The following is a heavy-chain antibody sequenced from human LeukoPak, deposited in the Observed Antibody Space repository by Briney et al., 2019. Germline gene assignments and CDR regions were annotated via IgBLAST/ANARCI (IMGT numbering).Heavy chain of an antibody. D-gene: IGHD3-10*01. Sequence: PSETLSLTCAVYGGSFSGYYWSWIRQPPGKGLEWIGEINHSGSTNYNPSLKSRVTISVDTSKNQFSLKLSSVTAADTAVYYCARGRRTMVRGVSPRGVGNWFDPWGQGTLVTVSS. CDR2: INHSGST. V-gene: IGHV4-34*01. J-gene: IGHJ5*02. CDR1: GGSFSGYY. CDR3: ARGRRTMVRGVSPRGVGNWFDP.